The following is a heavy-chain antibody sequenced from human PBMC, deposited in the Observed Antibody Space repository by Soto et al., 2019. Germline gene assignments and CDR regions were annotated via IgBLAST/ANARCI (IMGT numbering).Heavy chain of an antibody. CDR1: GGTFSSYT. Sequence: ASVKVSCKASGGTFSSYTISCVRQAPGQGLEWMGRIIPILGIANYAQKFQGRVTITADKSTSTAYMELSSLRSEDTAVYYCVRSGAFVMDVWXKGTTVTVSS. J-gene: IGHJ6*04. CDR2: IIPILGIA. CDR3: VRSGAFVMDV. V-gene: IGHV1-69*02.